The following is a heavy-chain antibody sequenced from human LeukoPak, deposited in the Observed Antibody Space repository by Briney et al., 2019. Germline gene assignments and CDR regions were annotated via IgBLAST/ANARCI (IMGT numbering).Heavy chain of an antibody. V-gene: IGHV3-23*01. Sequence: GGSLRLSCAASGFTFSSYGMHWVRQAPGKGLEWVSAISGSGGSTYYADSVKGRFTISRDNSKNTLYLQMNSLRAEDTAVYYCAKLRNAPYYFDYWGQGTLVTVSS. CDR3: AKLRNAPYYFDY. CDR2: ISGSGGST. D-gene: IGHD1-1*01. J-gene: IGHJ4*02. CDR1: GFTFSSYG.